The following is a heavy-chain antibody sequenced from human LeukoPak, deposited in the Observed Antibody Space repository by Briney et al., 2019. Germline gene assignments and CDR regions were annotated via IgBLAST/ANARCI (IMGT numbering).Heavy chain of an antibody. V-gene: IGHV3-15*01. CDR1: GFTFSNAW. CDR3: TTEGGFGELFPI. J-gene: IGHJ4*02. Sequence: TGGSLRLSCAASGFTFSNAWMSWVRQAPGKGLEWVGRIKSKTDGGTTDYAAPVKGRFTISRDDSENTLYLQMNSLKTEDTAVYYCTTEGGFGELFPIWGQGTLVTVSS. D-gene: IGHD3-10*01. CDR2: IKSKTDGGTT.